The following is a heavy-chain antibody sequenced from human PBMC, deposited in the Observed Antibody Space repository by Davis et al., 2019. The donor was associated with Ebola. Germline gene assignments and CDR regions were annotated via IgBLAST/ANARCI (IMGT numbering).Heavy chain of an antibody. J-gene: IGHJ4*02. CDR1: GYSFTHSL. V-gene: IGHV5-51*01. CDR2: LYPGDSYT. D-gene: IGHD3-22*01. CDR3: ARVGYYGSSGYYYPNDY. Sequence: GESLKISCKGSGYSFTHSLLGWVRPMPGKGLEWFGILYPGDSYTRYRPSFPGQVTLPADKSISTAYLQWSSLKASDTAIYYCARVGYYGSSGYYYPNDYWGQGTLITVSS.